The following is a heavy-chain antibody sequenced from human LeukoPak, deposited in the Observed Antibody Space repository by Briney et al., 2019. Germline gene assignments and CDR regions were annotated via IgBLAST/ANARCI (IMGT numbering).Heavy chain of an antibody. CDR2: ISSSSSTI. V-gene: IGHV3-48*04. Sequence: GGSLRLSCAASGFTFSSYSMNWVRQAPGKGLEWVSYISSSSSTIYYADSVKGRFTISRDNAKNSLYLQMNSLRAEDTAVYYCARGYYYGSGLLFFNWGQGTLVTVSS. D-gene: IGHD3-10*01. CDR3: ARGYYYGSGLLFFN. CDR1: GFTFSSYS. J-gene: IGHJ4*02.